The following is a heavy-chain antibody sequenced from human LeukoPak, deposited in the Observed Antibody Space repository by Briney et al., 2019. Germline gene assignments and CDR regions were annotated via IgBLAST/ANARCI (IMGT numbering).Heavy chain of an antibody. CDR1: GFTFSSYS. D-gene: IGHD4-17*01. Sequence: PGGSLRLSCAASGFTFSSYSMNWVRQAPGKGLEWVSSISSSSSYIYYADSVKGRFTISRDNAKNSLYLQMNSLRAEDTAVYYCARPIDCGDYEGGIDYWGQGTLVTVSS. CDR3: ARPIDCGDYEGGIDY. CDR2: ISSSSSYI. J-gene: IGHJ4*02. V-gene: IGHV3-21*01.